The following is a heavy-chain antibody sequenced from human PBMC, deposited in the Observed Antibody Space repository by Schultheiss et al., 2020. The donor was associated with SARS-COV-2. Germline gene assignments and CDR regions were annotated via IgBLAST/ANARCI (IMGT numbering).Heavy chain of an antibody. J-gene: IGHJ3*02. Sequence: GESLKISCAASGFTFSSYDMHWVRQATGKGLEWVSAIGTAGDTYYPGSLKGRFTISRENANNSLDLQMNSLRARDTAVYYCARDTGVGGAFDIWGQGTMVTVSS. V-gene: IGHV3-13*01. CDR1: GFTFSSYD. CDR3: ARDTGVGGAFDI. D-gene: IGHD4-23*01. CDR2: IGTAGDT.